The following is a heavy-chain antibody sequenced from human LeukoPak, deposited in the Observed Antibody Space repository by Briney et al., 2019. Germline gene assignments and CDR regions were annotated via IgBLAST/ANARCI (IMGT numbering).Heavy chain of an antibody. CDR3: ARTRGRAAEFDY. CDR1: GGSISSYY. Sequence: SETLSLTCTVSGGSISSYYWSWIRQPPGKGLEWIGYIYYSGSTNYNPSLKSRVTISVDTSKNQFSLKLSSVTAADTAVYYCARTRGRAAEFDYWGQGTLVTVSS. D-gene: IGHD6-13*01. V-gene: IGHV4-59*08. J-gene: IGHJ4*02. CDR2: IYYSGST.